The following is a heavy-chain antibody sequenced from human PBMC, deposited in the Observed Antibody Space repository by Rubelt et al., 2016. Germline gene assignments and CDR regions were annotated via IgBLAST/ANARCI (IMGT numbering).Heavy chain of an antibody. V-gene: IGHV1-18*01. D-gene: IGHD1-7*01. CDR2: ISAYNGNT. CDR3: ARDLPPFRRYNWNFPLDY. Sequence: QVQLVQSGAEVKKPGASVKVSCKASGYTFTSYGISWVRQAPGQGLEWMGWISAYNGNTNYAQKLPGRVTMHTDTSTSTAYMELMSLSSDDTAVYYCARDLPPFRRYNWNFPLDYWGQGTLVTVSS. J-gene: IGHJ4*02. CDR1: GYTFTSYG.